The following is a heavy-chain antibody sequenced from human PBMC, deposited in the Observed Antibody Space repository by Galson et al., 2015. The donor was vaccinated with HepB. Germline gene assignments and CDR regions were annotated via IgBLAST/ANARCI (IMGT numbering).Heavy chain of an antibody. J-gene: IGHJ4*02. Sequence: SVKVSCKASGYTFTSYYMHWVRQAPGQGLEWMGIINPSGGSTSYAQKFQGRVTMTRDTSTSTVYMELSSLRSEDTAVYYCARSWSARGSYGGAYFDYWGQGTLVTVSS. D-gene: IGHD1-26*01. V-gene: IGHV1-46*01. CDR2: INPSGGST. CDR3: ARSWSARGSYGGAYFDY. CDR1: GYTFTSYY.